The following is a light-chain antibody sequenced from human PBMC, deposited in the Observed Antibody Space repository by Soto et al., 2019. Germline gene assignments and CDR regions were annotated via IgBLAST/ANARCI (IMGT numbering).Light chain of an antibody. CDR3: QQYNNWWT. CDR1: QSVSSK. Sequence: EIVMTQSPATPSVSPREKATLSCRASQSVSSKLAWYQQKPGQAPRLLIYGASSRATGIPDRFSGSGSGTEFTLAISSLQSEEFAVYYCQQYNNWWTLGQGTKVDIK. J-gene: IGKJ1*01. V-gene: IGKV3D-15*01. CDR2: GAS.